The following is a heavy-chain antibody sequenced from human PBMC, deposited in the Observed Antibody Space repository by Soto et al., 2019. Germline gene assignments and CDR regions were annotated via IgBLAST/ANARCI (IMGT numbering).Heavy chain of an antibody. D-gene: IGHD6-19*01. CDR2: ISAYNGNT. CDR3: ATGEGSGWYVRPLGY. V-gene: IGHV1-18*04. CDR1: GYTFTSYG. J-gene: IGHJ4*02. Sequence: QVQLVQSGAEVKKPGASVKVSCKASGYTFTSYGISWVRQAPGQGLEWMGWISAYNGNTNYAQKLQGRVTMTTDTSTSTAYTELRSLRSDDTAVYYCATGEGSGWYVRPLGYWGQGTLVTVSS.